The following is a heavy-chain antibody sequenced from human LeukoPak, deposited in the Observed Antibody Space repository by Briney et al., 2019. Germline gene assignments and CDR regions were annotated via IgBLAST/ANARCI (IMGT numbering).Heavy chain of an antibody. CDR1: GYTFTGYY. J-gene: IGHJ4*02. CDR3: ASARGYVKN. CDR2: LNPSSGGT. V-gene: IGHV1-2*02. D-gene: IGHD2-15*01. Sequence: GASVKVSCKASGYTFTGYYMHWVRQAPGQGLEWMGWLNPSSGGTTYAQKFQGRVAMTRDTSISTAYMELSGLRSDDTAVYYCASARGYVKNWGQGTLVTVSS.